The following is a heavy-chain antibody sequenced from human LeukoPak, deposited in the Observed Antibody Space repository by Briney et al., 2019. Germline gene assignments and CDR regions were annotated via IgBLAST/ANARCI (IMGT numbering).Heavy chain of an antibody. CDR2: ISYSGST. Sequence: PSETLSLTCSVSGGSISSYYWSWIRQPPGKGLEWIGYISYSGSTNYNPSLKSRVTMSVDTSKNQFSLKLSSVTAADTAVYYSAGGKQWLAFDIWGQGTMVTVFS. CDR1: GGSISSYY. V-gene: IGHV4-59*01. J-gene: IGHJ3*02. CDR3: AGGKQWLAFDI. D-gene: IGHD6-19*01.